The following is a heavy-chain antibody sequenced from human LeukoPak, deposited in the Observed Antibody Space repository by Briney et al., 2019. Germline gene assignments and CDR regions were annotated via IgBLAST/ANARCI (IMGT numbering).Heavy chain of an antibody. CDR1: GFTFSSYS. V-gene: IGHV3-21*01. CDR2: ISSSSYI. Sequence: GGSLRLSCAASGFTFSSYSMNWVRQAPGKGLEWVSPISSSSYIYYADSVKGRFTISRDNAKNSLYLQMNSLRAEDTAVYYCATLPYGPYFDYWGQGTLVTVSS. D-gene: IGHD3-10*01. J-gene: IGHJ4*02. CDR3: ATLPYGPYFDY.